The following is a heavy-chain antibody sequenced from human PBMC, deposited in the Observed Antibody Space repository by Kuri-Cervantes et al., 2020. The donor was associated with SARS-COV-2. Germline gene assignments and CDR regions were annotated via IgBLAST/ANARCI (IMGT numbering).Heavy chain of an antibody. Sequence: SETLSLTCTVSGGPISSYYWSWIRQPPGKGLEWIGYIYYSGSTNYNPSLKSRVTISVDTSKNQFSLKLSSVTAADAAVYYCARVGGNWELPFDYWGQGTLVTVSS. CDR3: ARVGGNWELPFDY. J-gene: IGHJ4*02. CDR2: IYYSGST. V-gene: IGHV4-59*01. CDR1: GGPISSYY. D-gene: IGHD3-10*01.